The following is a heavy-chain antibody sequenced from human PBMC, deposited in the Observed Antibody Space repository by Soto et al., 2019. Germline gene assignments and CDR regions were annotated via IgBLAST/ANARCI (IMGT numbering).Heavy chain of an antibody. CDR2: IWYDGSNK. J-gene: IGHJ6*02. CDR1: GFTFSSYG. Sequence: QVQLVESGGGVVQPGRSLRLSCAASGFTFSSYGMHWVRQAPGKGLEWVAVIWYDGSNKYYADSVKGRFTISRDNSKNTLYLQMNSLGAEDTAVYYCARDSYGMDVWGQGTTVTVSS. V-gene: IGHV3-33*01. CDR3: ARDSYGMDV.